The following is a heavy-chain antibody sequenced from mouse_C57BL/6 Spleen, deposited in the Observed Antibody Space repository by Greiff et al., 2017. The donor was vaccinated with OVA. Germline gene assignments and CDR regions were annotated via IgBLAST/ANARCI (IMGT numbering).Heavy chain of an antibody. CDR1: GFTFSDYG. CDR2: ISSGSSTL. V-gene: IGHV5-17*01. CDR3: ARGRYFDV. J-gene: IGHJ1*03. Sequence: EVKLEESGGGLVKPGGSLKLSCAASGFTFSDYGMHWVRQAPEKGLEWVAYISSGSSTLYYADTVKGRFTISRDNAKNTLFLQMPSLRSEDTAMYYCARGRYFDVWGTGTTGTVSS.